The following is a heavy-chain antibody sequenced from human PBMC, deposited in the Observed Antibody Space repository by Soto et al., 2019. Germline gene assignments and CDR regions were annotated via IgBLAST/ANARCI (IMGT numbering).Heavy chain of an antibody. CDR2: ISGSGGST. D-gene: IGHD3-10*01. CDR1: VFTFISYA. J-gene: IGHJ6*02. V-gene: IGHV3-23*01. Sequence: PGWSLRLSCASSVFTFISYAMSWFRQAPGKGLEWVSAISGSGGSTYYADSVKGRFTISRDNSKNTLYLQMNSLRAEDTAVYYCAKDRVLWFGELPVSRNYYYGMDVWGQGTTVTVS. CDR3: AKDRVLWFGELPVSRNYYYGMDV.